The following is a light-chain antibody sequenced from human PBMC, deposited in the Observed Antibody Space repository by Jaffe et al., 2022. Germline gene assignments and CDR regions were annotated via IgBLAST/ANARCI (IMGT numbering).Light chain of an antibody. J-gene: IGKJ5*01. CDR1: EGVASA. CDR2: DAS. V-gene: IGKV1-13*02. Sequence: AVQLTQSPSSLSASVGDRVTITCRASEGVASALAWYQQKPGRVPKLLIYDASSLKGGVPSRFRGSGSGTDFTLTINSLQPEDFATYYCQQYNSDPQISFGQGTRLEIK. CDR3: QQYNSDPQIS.